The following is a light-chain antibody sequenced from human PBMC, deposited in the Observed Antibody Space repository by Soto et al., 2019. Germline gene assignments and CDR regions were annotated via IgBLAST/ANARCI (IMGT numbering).Light chain of an antibody. CDR1: HSITNW. CDR2: DVS. Sequence: DIQMTHSPSTLSAAVVDRVTITCRASHSITNWLAWYQQKPGKAPKVLIYDVSTLGSGVPSRFSGSGSGTEFTLTISSLQPEDFATYYCHKPNSFPFTCGPGTKGDIK. V-gene: IGKV1-5*01. J-gene: IGKJ3*01. CDR3: HKPNSFPFT.